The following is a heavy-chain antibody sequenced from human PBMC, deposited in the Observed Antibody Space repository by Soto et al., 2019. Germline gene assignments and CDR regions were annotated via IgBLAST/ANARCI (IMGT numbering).Heavy chain of an antibody. CDR1: GFTCSSYS. CDR3: AGGGQPTLGFDP. D-gene: IGHD3-16*01. Sequence: GSLRLSCAASGFTCSSYSMNWVRQAPGKGLEWVSSISSSSSYIYYADSVKGRFTISRDNARNSLYLQMNSLRAEDTAVYYCAGGGQPTLGFDPWGQGTLVTVSS. J-gene: IGHJ5*02. V-gene: IGHV3-21*01. CDR2: ISSSSSYI.